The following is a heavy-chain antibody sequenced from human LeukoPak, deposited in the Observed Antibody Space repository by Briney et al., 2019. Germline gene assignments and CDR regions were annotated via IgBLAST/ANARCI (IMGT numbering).Heavy chain of an antibody. CDR2: INPTGDST. V-gene: IGHV1-2*06. CDR3: ARSQRSGYYYSASDYYYYYMDV. CDR1: GYTFTSYY. D-gene: IGHD3-22*01. Sequence: ASVKVSCKASGYTFTSYYMHWVRQAPGQGLEWMGLINPTGDSTGYAQKFQGRVTMTRDTSISTAYMELSRLRSDDTAVYYCARSQRSGYYYSASDYYYYYMDVWGKGTTVTVSS. J-gene: IGHJ6*03.